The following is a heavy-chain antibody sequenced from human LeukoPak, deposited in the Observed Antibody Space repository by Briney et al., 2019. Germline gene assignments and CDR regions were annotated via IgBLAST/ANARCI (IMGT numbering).Heavy chain of an antibody. CDR1: GFTFSSYA. J-gene: IGHJ4*02. D-gene: IGHD1-26*01. V-gene: IGHV3-64*01. CDR2: ISSDGGST. Sequence: GGSLRLSCAASGFTFSSYAMHWVRQAPGRGLEYVSAISSDGGSTFYANSVKGRFTISRDNSKNTLYSQMGSLRAEDVAVYYCARTGSPHGAYDYWGQGTLVTVSS. CDR3: ARTGSPHGAYDY.